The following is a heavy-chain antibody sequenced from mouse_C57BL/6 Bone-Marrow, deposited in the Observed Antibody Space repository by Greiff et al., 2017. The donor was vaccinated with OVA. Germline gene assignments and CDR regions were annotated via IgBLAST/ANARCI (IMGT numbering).Heavy chain of an antibody. J-gene: IGHJ1*03. D-gene: IGHD2-5*01. CDR2: IHPNSGST. CDR3: ARGGVYYSNYVGWYFDV. V-gene: IGHV1-64*01. Sequence: VQLQQPGAELVKPGASVKLSCKTSGYTFTSYWMHWVKQRPGQGLEWIGMIHPNSGSTNYNEKFKSKATLTEDKSSSTAYMQLSSLTSEDSAVYYCARGGVYYSNYVGWYFDVWGTGTTVTVSS. CDR1: GYTFTSYW.